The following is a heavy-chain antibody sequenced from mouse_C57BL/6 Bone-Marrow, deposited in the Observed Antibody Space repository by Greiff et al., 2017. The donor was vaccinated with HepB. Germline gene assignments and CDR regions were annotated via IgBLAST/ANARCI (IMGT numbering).Heavy chain of an antibody. Sequence: VKLMESGPGLVQPSQSLSITCTVSGFSLTSYGVHWVRQPPGKGLEWLGVIWSGGSTDYNAAFISRLSISKDNSKSQVFFKMNSLQADDTAIYYCAKNGDGGFAYWGQGTLVTVSA. CDR1: GFSLTSYG. CDR3: AKNGDGGFAY. D-gene: IGHD2-3*01. CDR2: IWSGGST. V-gene: IGHV2-4*01. J-gene: IGHJ3*01.